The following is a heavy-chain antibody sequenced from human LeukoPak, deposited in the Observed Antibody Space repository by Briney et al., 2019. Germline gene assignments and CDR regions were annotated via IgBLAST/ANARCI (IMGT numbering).Heavy chain of an antibody. Sequence: GGSLRLSCATSGFTFSSYAMSWVRQAPGKGLEWVSAISGSGGSTYYADSVKGRFTISRDNSKNTLYLRMNSLRAEDTAVYYCAKGGVGPTNWFDPWGQGTLVTISS. CDR2: ISGSGGST. D-gene: IGHD1-26*01. V-gene: IGHV3-23*01. CDR3: AKGGVGPTNWFDP. J-gene: IGHJ5*02. CDR1: GFTFSSYA.